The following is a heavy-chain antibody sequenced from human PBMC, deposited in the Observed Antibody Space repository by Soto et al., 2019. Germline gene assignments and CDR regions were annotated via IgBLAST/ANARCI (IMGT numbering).Heavy chain of an antibody. CDR3: ARAVKGPNYHFWSGYYRGNWFDP. CDR2: IYHSGST. D-gene: IGHD3-3*01. CDR1: GYSISSGYY. J-gene: IGHJ5*02. Sequence: LSLTCAVSGYSISSGYYWGWIRQPPGKGLEWIGSIYHSGSTYYNPSLKSRVTISVDTSKNQFSLKLSSVTAADTAVYYCARAVKGPNYHFWSGYYRGNWFDPWGQGTMVTVSS. V-gene: IGHV4-38-2*01.